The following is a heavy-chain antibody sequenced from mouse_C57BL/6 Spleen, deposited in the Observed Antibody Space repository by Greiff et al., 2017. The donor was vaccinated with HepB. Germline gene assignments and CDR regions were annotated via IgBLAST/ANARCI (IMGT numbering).Heavy chain of an antibody. CDR3: ARSGTAYYSNYDAMDY. CDR2: IYPRSGNT. D-gene: IGHD2-5*01. V-gene: IGHV1-81*01. CDR1: GYTVTSYG. J-gene: IGHJ4*01. Sequence: LVESGAELARPGASVKLSCKASGYTVTSYGISWVKQRTGQGLEWIGEIYPRSGNTYYNEKFKGKATLTADKSSSTAYMELRSLTSEDSAVYFCARSGTAYYSNYDAMDYWGQGTSVTVSS.